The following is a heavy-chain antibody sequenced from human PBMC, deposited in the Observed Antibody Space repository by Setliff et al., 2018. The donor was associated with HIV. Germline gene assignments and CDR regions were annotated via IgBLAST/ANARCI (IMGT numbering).Heavy chain of an antibody. CDR1: GFVFRNYN. Sequence: AGGSLRLSCAASGFVFRNYNMNWVRQAPGKGLEWVSSVSSDGRYIYYADSVRGRFTISRDDAKSSLYLQMYSLRAEDTAVYYCASHPSVYGPPFDYWGQGTLVTVSS. J-gene: IGHJ4*02. D-gene: IGHD2-8*01. V-gene: IGHV3-21*06. CDR3: ASHPSVYGPPFDY. CDR2: VSSDGRYI.